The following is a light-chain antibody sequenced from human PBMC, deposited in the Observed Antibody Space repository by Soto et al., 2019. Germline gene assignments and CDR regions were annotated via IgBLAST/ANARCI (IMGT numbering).Light chain of an antibody. Sequence: QSALTQPPSVSGSPGQSVTISCSGTIDDVTAYYRVSWYQQTPGTAPKLMIYDVSNRPSGVPDRFSGSRSGNTASQTISGLQAEDEGDYYCSVYTRTSTYVFGTGTKLTVL. CDR3: SVYTRTSTYV. CDR2: DVS. J-gene: IGLJ1*01. CDR1: IDDVTAYYR. V-gene: IGLV2-18*01.